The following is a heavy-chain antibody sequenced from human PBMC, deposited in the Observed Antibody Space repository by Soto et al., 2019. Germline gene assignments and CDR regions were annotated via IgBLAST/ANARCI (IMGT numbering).Heavy chain of an antibody. CDR1: GYTFNSYG. Sequence: QVQRVQSGAEVKKPGASVKVSCKASGYTFNSYGISWLRQAPGQGLEWMGWISAYDGDTKYAQKFQGRVTMTTDTSKSTTNMEVRSLRSDNTDVYFCARSSGTSYIWFDPWGQGTLVTVSS. CDR2: ISAYDGDT. V-gene: IGHV1-18*01. CDR3: ARSSGTSYIWFDP. J-gene: IGHJ5*02. D-gene: IGHD1-26*01.